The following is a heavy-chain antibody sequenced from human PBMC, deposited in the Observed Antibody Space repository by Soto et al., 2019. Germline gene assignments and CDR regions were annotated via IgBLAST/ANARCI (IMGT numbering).Heavy chain of an antibody. V-gene: IGHV3-53*04. CDR3: AATRLGY. D-gene: IGHD5-12*01. CDR2: IYSGGST. Sequence: EVQLVESGGGLVQPGGSLRLSCAASGFTVSSNYMSWVRQAPGKGLEWGSVIYSGGSTYYAGSVKGRFTISRHNSKNTLYFQMNSLRAEDRAVYYCAATRLGYWGQGTLVTVSS. CDR1: GFTVSSNY. J-gene: IGHJ4*02.